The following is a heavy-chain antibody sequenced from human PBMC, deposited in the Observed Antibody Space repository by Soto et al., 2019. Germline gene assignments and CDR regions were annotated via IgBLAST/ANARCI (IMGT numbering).Heavy chain of an antibody. V-gene: IGHV3-64*01. CDR1: GFTFSNYD. CDR2: ISSNGGIT. CDR3: VRDPSFDY. J-gene: IGHJ4*02. Sequence: EVQLVESGGGLVQSGGSLRLSCAASGFTFSNYDMVWVRQAPGKGLEYISAISSNGGITYYANSVKGRFTISRDNSRNTLYLPIGSLRAEDMAVYYCVRDPSFDYWGRGTLVTVS.